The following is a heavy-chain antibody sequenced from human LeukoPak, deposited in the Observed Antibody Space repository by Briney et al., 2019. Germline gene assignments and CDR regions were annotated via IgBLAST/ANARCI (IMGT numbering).Heavy chain of an antibody. J-gene: IGHJ6*02. V-gene: IGHV1-69*13. CDR3: ARGSLLWFGESPGYYGMDV. CDR1: GGTFSSYA. Sequence: GASVKVSCKASGGTFSSYAISWVRQAPGQGLEWMGGIIPIFGTANYAQKFQGRVTITADESKSPAYMELSSLRSEDTAVYYCARGSLLWFGESPGYYGMDVWGQGTTVTVSS. CDR2: IIPIFGTA. D-gene: IGHD3-10*01.